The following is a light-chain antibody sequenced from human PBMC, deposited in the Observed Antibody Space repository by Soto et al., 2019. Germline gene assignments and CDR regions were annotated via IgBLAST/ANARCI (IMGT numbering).Light chain of an antibody. Sequence: QSVLTQPPSASGTPGRRVTISCSGSSSNIGTDDVFWYLQLPGTAPKLLIYRNNQRPSGVSDRFSGSKSGTSASLAISGLRSEDEADYYCAAWDASLSGYVFGTGTKVTVL. CDR2: RNN. CDR1: SSNIGTDD. J-gene: IGLJ1*01. V-gene: IGLV1-47*01. CDR3: AAWDASLSGYV.